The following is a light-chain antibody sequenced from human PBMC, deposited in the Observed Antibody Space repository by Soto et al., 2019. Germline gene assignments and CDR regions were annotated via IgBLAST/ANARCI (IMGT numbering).Light chain of an antibody. V-gene: IGLV2-14*01. CDR2: EVN. CDR3: SSKTSSRTPFV. CDR1: SSDVGGYNY. J-gene: IGLJ1*01. Sequence: SVLTQPASVSGSPGQSITISCTGASSDVGGYNYVSWYQQHPGNAPRLMIYEVNNRPSGVPNRFSGSKSGNTASLTISGLQAEDEADYYCSSKTSSRTPFVFGTGTKATV.